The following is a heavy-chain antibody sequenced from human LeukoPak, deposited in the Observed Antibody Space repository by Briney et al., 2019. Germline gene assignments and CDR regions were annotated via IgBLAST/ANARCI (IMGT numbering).Heavy chain of an antibody. CDR1: GFTVSSNY. V-gene: IGHV3-66*02. CDR2: IYSGGST. D-gene: IGHD3-3*01. CDR3: ARDPPLGYDFWSGYQGGDY. Sequence: GSLRLSCAASGFTVSSNYMSWVRQAPGKGLEWVSVIYSGGSTYYADSVKGRFTISRDNSKNTLYLQMNSLRAEDTAVYYCARDPPLGYDFWSGYQGGDYWGQGTLVTASS. J-gene: IGHJ4*02.